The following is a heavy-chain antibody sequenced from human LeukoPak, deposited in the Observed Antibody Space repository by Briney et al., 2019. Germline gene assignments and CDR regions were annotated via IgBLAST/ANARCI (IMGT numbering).Heavy chain of an antibody. J-gene: IGHJ4*02. D-gene: IGHD3-10*01. CDR1: GFTVSSNY. CDR3: ARVSSGGPFDY. CDR2: ISSSSSYI. Sequence: NPGGSLRLSCAASGFTVSSNYMSWVRQAPGKGLEWVSSISSSSSYIYYADSVKGRFTISRDNAKNSLYLQMNSLRAEDTAVYYCARVSSGGPFDYWGQGALFTVSS. V-gene: IGHV3-21*01.